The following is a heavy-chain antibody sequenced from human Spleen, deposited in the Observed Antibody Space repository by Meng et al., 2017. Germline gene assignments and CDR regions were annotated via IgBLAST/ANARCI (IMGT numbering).Heavy chain of an antibody. Sequence: GSLRLSCTVSGGSISSSSYYWGWIRQPPGKGLEWIGSIYYSGSTYYNPSLKSRVTISVDTSKNQFSLKLSSVTAADTAVYYCARGRRTWFGELLYYYYGMDVWGQGTTVTVSS. CDR2: IYYSGST. CDR3: ARGRRTWFGELLYYYYGMDV. CDR1: GGSISSSSYY. D-gene: IGHD3-10*01. V-gene: IGHV4-39*07. J-gene: IGHJ6*02.